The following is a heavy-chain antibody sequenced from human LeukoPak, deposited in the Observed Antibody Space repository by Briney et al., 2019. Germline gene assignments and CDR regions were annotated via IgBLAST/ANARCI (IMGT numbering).Heavy chain of an antibody. D-gene: IGHD3-9*01. CDR3: ARGRTYYDILTGPRPLYYFDY. CDR1: GGSFSGYY. V-gene: IGHV4-34*01. CDR2: INHSGST. J-gene: IGHJ4*02. Sequence: SETLSLTCAVYGGSFSGYYWSWLRQPPGKGLEWIGEINHSGSTNYNPSLKSRVTISVDTSKNQFSLKLSSVTAADTAVYYCARGRTYYDILTGPRPLYYFDYWGQGTLVTVSS.